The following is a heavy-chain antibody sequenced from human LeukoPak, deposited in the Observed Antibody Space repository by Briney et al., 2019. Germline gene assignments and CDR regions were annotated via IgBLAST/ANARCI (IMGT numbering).Heavy chain of an antibody. CDR1: GFTFSSYG. V-gene: IGHV3-30*02. Sequence: GGSLRLSCAASGFTFSSYGMHWVRQAPGQGLEWVALIRYDGGKEYYADTVKGRFTISRDNSKNTLYLQMNSLRAEDTAVYFCAPSEEKQQLDPWGQGTLVTVSS. CDR2: IRYDGGKE. J-gene: IGHJ5*02. D-gene: IGHD6-13*01. CDR3: APSEEKQQLDP.